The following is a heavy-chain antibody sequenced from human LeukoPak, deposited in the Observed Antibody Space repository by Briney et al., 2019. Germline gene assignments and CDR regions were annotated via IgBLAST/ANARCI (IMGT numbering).Heavy chain of an antibody. CDR3: AKDQDEYSSSSPWDY. J-gene: IGHJ4*02. D-gene: IGHD6-6*01. CDR2: ISGSGGSI. Sequence: PGGSLRLSCAASGFTVSSNYMSWVRQAPGKGLEWVSAISGSGGSIYYADSVKGRFTISRDNSKNTLYLQMNSLRAEDTAVYYCAKDQDEYSSSSPWDYWGQGTLVTVSS. V-gene: IGHV3-23*01. CDR1: GFTVSSNY.